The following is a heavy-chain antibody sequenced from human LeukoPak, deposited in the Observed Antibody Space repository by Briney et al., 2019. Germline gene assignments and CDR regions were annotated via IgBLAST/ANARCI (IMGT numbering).Heavy chain of an antibody. V-gene: IGHV3-23*01. CDR2: ISGDGAST. CDR1: EFTFSSYA. Sequence: GRSLRLSCAASEFTFSSYAMQWVRQAPGKGLEWVSGISGDGASTHYAESVKGQFTISRDNSQNTLFLQMNSLRVEDTAIYYCAKDSYVSGRPLHTFDVWGQGTMVTVSS. D-gene: IGHD3-10*01. CDR3: AKDSYVSGRPLHTFDV. J-gene: IGHJ3*01.